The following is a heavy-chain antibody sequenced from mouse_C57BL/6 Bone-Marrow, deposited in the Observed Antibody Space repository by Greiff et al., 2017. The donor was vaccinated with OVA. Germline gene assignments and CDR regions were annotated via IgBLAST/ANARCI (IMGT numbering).Heavy chain of an antibody. CDR3: ARGGNNDDFWD. D-gene: IGHD4-1*01. CDR2: IDPDDGET. Sequence: VQLQQSGAELVKPGASVKLSCKASGYTFTDYYMHWVKQRPEQGLEWIGNIDPDDGETNYDPKFKGKATITADTSSSTAYLQLSSLTSEDTAVYYCARGGNNDDFWDRGKGTTVT. J-gene: IGHJ1*03. CDR1: GYTFTDYY. V-gene: IGHV14-2*01.